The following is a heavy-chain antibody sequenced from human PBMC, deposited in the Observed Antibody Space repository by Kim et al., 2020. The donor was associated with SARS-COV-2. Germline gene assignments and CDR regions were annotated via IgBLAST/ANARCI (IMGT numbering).Heavy chain of an antibody. D-gene: IGHD2-2*02. CDR1: GGSISSSSYY. CDR3: ARRALLGVVPAAIPDY. J-gene: IGHJ4*02. V-gene: IGHV4-39*01. CDR2: IYYSGST. Sequence: SETLSLTCTVSGGSISSSSYYWGWIRQPPGKGLEWIGSIYYSGSTYYNPSLKSRVTISVDTSKNQFSLKLSSVTAADTAVYYCARRALLGVVPAAIPDYWGQGTLVTVSS.